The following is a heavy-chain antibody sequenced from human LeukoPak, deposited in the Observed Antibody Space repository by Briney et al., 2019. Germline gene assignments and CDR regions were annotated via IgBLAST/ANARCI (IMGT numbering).Heavy chain of an antibody. CDR3: ARGLMGGYPHFDY. CDR2: IYSGGST. V-gene: IGHV3-53*01. CDR1: GFTVSSNY. D-gene: IGHD3-22*01. Sequence: GGSLRLSCAASGFTVSSNYMSWVRQAPGKGLEWVSGIYSGGSTYYADSVKGRFTISRDNSKNTLYLQMNSLRAEDTALYYCARGLMGGYPHFDYWGQGTLVTVSS. J-gene: IGHJ4*02.